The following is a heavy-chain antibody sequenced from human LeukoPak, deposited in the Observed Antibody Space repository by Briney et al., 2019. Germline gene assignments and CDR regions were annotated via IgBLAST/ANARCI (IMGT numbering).Heavy chain of an antibody. CDR2: IYNSGTT. V-gene: IGHV4-39*01. J-gene: IGHJ6*02. D-gene: IGHD1-1*01. CDR1: GGSISSSNYY. Sequence: SETLSLTCSVSGGSISSSNYYWGWIRQPPGKGLEWIGNIYNSGTTYYNPSLKSRVTISVDTSKKQFYLKLSSVTAADTAVYYFAGLERGYYYALDVWGQGTTVTVSS. CDR3: AGLERGYYYALDV.